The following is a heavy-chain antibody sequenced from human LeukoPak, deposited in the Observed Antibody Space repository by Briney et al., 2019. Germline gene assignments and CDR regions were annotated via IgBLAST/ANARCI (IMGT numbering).Heavy chain of an antibody. V-gene: IGHV1-69*13. D-gene: IGHD5-18*01. CDR2: IIPLFGTV. J-gene: IGHJ6*03. CDR3: ARGLQLWPPGYYYYYMDV. Sequence: GASVKVSCKSSGGTFSTYAISWVRQAPGQGLEWMGRIIPLFGTVEYAQKFQGRITITADESTSTAYMELSSLRSEDTAVYYCARGLQLWPPGYYYYYMDVWGKGTTVTVSS. CDR1: GGTFSTYA.